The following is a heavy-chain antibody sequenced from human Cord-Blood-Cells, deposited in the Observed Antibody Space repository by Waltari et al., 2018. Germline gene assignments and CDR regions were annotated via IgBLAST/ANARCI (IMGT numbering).Heavy chain of an antibody. CDR3: ARRPWGGYFDY. Sequence: QLQLQESGPGLVKSSETLSLTCTVSGGSISSSSYYWGWIRQPPGKGLEWIGSIYYSGSTYYNPSLKSRVTISVDTSKNQFSLKLSSVTAADTAVYYCARRPWGGYFDYWGQGTLVTVSS. D-gene: IGHD3-16*01. V-gene: IGHV4-39*07. CDR1: GGSISSSSYY. J-gene: IGHJ4*02. CDR2: IYYSGST.